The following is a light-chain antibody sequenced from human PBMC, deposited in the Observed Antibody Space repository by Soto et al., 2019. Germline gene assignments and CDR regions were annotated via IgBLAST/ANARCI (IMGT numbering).Light chain of an antibody. CDR1: QSVTSY. CDR3: QQRSNWIT. J-gene: IGKJ5*01. CDR2: DAS. V-gene: IGKV3-11*01. Sequence: EIVLTQSPATLSLSPGEIATLSCRASQSVTSYLAWYQQKPGQAPRLLIYDASNRAAGIPARFSGSGSGTDFTLPISSLGPEGIAVYYGQQRSNWITFGQGTRLEIK.